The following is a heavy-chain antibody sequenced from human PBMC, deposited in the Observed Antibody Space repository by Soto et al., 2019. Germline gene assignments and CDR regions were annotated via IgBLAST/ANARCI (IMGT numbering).Heavy chain of an antibody. CDR2: INPSGGST. J-gene: IGHJ4*02. D-gene: IGHD6-6*01. V-gene: IGHV1-46*01. CDR3: ARDNSIAARPDYYFDY. CDR1: GYTFTSYY. Sequence: ASVKVSCKASGYTFTSYYMHWVRQAPGQGLEWMGIINPSGGSTSYAQKFQGRVTMTRDTSTSTVYMELSSLRSGDTAVYYCARDNSIAARPDYYFDYWGQGTLVTVSS.